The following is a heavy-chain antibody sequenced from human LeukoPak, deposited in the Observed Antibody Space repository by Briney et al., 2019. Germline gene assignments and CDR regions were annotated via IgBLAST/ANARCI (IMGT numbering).Heavy chain of an antibody. D-gene: IGHD3-10*01. V-gene: IGHV4-38-2*02. CDR3: ARDLVRYYGSGSPYYFDY. CDR2: IYHSGRT. J-gene: IGHJ4*02. Sequence: TSETLSLTCTVSGYSISSGYYWGWIRQPPGKGLEWTGSIYHSGRTFYTPSLKSRVTISVDTSKNQFSLKLTSVTAADTAVYYCARDLVRYYGSGSPYYFDYWGQGTLVTVSS. CDR1: GYSISSGYY.